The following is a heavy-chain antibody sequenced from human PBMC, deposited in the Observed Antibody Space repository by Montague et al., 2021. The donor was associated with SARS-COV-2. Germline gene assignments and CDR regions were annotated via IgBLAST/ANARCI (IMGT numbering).Heavy chain of an antibody. CDR3: ARPVSYYDILSSSTNWFDP. CDR1: GYSISSGYY. V-gene: IGHV4-38-2*02. D-gene: IGHD3-9*01. Sequence: SETLSLTCTVSGYSISSGYYWGWIRQPPGKGLEWIGSIYHSGSTYYNPSLKSRVTISVDTPKNQFSLKLSSVTAADTAVYYCARPVSYYDILSSSTNWFDPWGQGTLVTVSS. J-gene: IGHJ5*02. CDR2: IYHSGST.